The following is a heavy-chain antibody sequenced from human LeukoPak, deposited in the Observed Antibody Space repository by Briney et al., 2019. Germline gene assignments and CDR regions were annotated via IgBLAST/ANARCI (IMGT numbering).Heavy chain of an antibody. J-gene: IGHJ4*02. Sequence: SETLSLTCAVYGGSVSGYYWNWIRQPPGKGLEWIAEIHHSGSANYNPSLKSRVTISIDTPKNQFSLKLSSVTAADTAMYYCARSDYGSGNYYWSLDYWGQGTLVTVSS. CDR1: GGSVSGYY. D-gene: IGHD3-10*01. CDR3: ARSDYGSGNYYWSLDY. V-gene: IGHV4-34*01. CDR2: IHHSGSA.